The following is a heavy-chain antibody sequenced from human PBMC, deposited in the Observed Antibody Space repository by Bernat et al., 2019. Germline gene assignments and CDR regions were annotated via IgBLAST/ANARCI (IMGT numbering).Heavy chain of an antibody. Sequence: QVQLQESGPGLVKPSETLSLTCTVSGGSVSSNSYYWSWIRQPPGKGLEWIGYIYYSGSTDYNPSLKSRVTISVDTSKNQFSLKLSSVTAADTAMYYCARVRYGSGADDYWGQGTLVTVSS. J-gene: IGHJ4*02. CDR2: IYYSGST. CDR1: GGSVSSNSYY. D-gene: IGHD3-10*01. CDR3: ARVRYGSGADDY. V-gene: IGHV4-61*01.